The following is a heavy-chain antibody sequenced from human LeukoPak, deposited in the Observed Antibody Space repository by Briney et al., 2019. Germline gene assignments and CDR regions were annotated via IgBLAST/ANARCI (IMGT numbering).Heavy chain of an antibody. CDR2: INSEGSST. J-gene: IGHJ4*02. Sequence: GGSLRLSCAASGFTFSSYWMHWVRQAPGKGLVWVSRINSEGSSTSYADSVRGRFTIPRDNAKNTLYLQMNSLRAEETAVYYCARGKGDYGDGALDYWGQGTLVTVSS. CDR1: GFTFSSYW. CDR3: ARGKGDYGDGALDY. V-gene: IGHV3-74*01. D-gene: IGHD4-17*01.